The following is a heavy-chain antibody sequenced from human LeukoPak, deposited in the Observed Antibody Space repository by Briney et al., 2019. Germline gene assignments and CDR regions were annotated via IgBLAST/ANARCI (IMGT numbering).Heavy chain of an antibody. D-gene: IGHD3-10*01. J-gene: IGHJ4*02. Sequence: SGPTLVKPTQTLTLTCTFSGFSLSTSAVGVGWIHQPSGKALEWLAFIYWDDDKRYSPSLKSRLTITKDTSKNQVVLTMTNMDPVDTATYYCAHRHTSGSLAFWGQGTLVTVSS. CDR1: GFSLSTSAVG. CDR2: IYWDDDK. V-gene: IGHV2-5*02. CDR3: AHRHTSGSLAF.